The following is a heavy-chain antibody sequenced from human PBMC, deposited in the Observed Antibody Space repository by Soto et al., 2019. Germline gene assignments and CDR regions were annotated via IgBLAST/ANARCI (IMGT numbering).Heavy chain of an antibody. CDR1: GGTFSSYA. J-gene: IGHJ5*02. V-gene: IGHV1-69*13. D-gene: IGHD3-22*01. CDR3: ARDWDYYDSSGPYPNWFDP. Sequence: SVEVSCKASGGTFSSYAISWVRQAPGQGLEWMGGIIPIFGTANYAQKFQGRVTITADESTSTAYMELSSLRSEDTAVYYCARDWDYYDSSGPYPNWFDPWGQGTLVTVSS. CDR2: IIPIFGTA.